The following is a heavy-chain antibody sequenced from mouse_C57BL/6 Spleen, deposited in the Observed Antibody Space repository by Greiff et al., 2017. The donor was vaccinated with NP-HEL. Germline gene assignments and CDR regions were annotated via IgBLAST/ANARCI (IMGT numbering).Heavy chain of an antibody. Sequence: QVQLRQSGAELAKPGASVKLSCKASGYTFTSYWMHWVKQRPGQGLEWIGYINPSSGYTKYNQKFKDKATLTADKSSSTAYKQLSSLTYEDSAVCYCASERDYFDYWGQGTTLAVSS. CDR3: ASERDYFDY. CDR1: GYTFTSYW. CDR2: INPSSGYT. J-gene: IGHJ2*01. V-gene: IGHV1-7*01.